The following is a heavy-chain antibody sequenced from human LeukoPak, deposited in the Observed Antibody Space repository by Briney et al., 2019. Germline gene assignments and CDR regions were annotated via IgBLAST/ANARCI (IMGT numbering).Heavy chain of an antibody. J-gene: IGHJ4*02. D-gene: IGHD6-13*01. Sequence: PGGSLRLSCAASGFTFSSYWMHWVRQAPGKGLEWVAVISYDGSNKYYADSVKGRFTISRDNSKNTLYLQMNSLRAEDTAVYYCPKTTTAAAHYFAKWGQGPLVPFSS. V-gene: IGHV3-30*18. CDR1: GFTFSSYW. CDR2: ISYDGSNK. CDR3: PKTTTAAAHYFAK.